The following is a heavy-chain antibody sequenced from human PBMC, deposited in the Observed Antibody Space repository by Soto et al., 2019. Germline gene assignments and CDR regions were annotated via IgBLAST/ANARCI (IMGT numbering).Heavy chain of an antibody. CDR2: ITPMFGTP. CDR1: GGTFSRYT. J-gene: IGHJ4*02. V-gene: IGHV1-69*13. CDR3: ARDGTLYDSSAYYYLY. D-gene: IGHD3-22*01. Sequence: SVKVSCKASGGTFSRYTITWVRQAPGQGLEWMGGITPMFGTPNYAQKFQGRVTITADESTSTAYMELSSLRSEDTAMYYCARDGTLYDSSAYYYLYWGQGPWSPSPQ.